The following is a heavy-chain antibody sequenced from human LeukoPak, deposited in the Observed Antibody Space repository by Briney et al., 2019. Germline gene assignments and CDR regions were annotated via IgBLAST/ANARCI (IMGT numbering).Heavy chain of an antibody. CDR3: ARTPPPGYSYGFWYFDY. Sequence: GGSLRLSCAASGFTFSSYSMNWVRRAPGKGLEWVSSISSSSSYIYYADSVKGRFTISRDNAKNSLYLQMNSLRAEDTAVYYCARTPPPGYSYGFWYFDYWGQGTLVTVSS. CDR1: GFTFSSYS. CDR2: ISSSSSYI. D-gene: IGHD5-18*01. J-gene: IGHJ4*02. V-gene: IGHV3-21*01.